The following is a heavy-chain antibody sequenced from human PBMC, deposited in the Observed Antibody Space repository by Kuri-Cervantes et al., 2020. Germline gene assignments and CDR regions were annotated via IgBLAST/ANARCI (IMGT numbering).Heavy chain of an antibody. D-gene: IGHD3-22*01. J-gene: IGHJ4*02. CDR1: GFSFSIYD. Sequence: GGSLRLSCAASGFSFSIYDVIWVRQAPGRGLEWVSSISSSSVSIYYADSLKGRFTISRDNAKNSLYLQMNSLRAEDTAVYYCARAPYYYDSSGYYKIAYFDYWGQGTLVTVSS. V-gene: IGHV3-21*01. CDR3: ARAPYYYDSSGYYKIAYFDY. CDR2: ISSSSVSI.